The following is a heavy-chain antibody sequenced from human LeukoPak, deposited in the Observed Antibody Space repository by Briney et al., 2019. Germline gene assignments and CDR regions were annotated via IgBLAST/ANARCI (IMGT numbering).Heavy chain of an antibody. J-gene: IGHJ4*02. V-gene: IGHV4-39*01. D-gene: IGHD3-22*01. CDR2: LYYSDNTYDNPSVSRGNT. CDR3: ARRHRSYDSGGHVIDY. Sequence: SETLSLTCTVSGGSISDTSDFWGWIRQPPGKGLEWIGSLYYSDNTYDNPSVSRGNTYYNPSLKSRVTISVDTSKNQFSLKLSSVTAADTAMYYCARRHRSYDSGGHVIDYWGQGTLVTVSS. CDR1: GGSISDTSDF.